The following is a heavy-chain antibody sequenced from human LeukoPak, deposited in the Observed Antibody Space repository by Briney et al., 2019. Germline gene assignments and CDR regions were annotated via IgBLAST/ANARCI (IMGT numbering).Heavy chain of an antibody. CDR1: GGSINSYY. CDR2: IYSSGST. D-gene: IGHD4-23*01. J-gene: IGHJ4*02. Sequence: SDTLSLTCTVSGGSINSYYWSWIRQPAGKGLEWLGRIYSSGSTNYNPSLKSRVSMSVDTSKNQFSLKLTPVTAADTAVYYCARGGKATVVTMWGQGILVTVSS. V-gene: IGHV4-4*07. CDR3: ARGGKATVVTM.